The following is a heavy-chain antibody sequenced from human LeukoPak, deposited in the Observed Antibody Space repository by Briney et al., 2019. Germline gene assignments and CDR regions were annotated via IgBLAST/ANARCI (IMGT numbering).Heavy chain of an antibody. CDR1: GFTFSSYG. D-gene: IGHD6-6*01. CDR3: ARGGSSSSSFDY. V-gene: IGHV3-30*03. CDR2: ISYDGSNK. Sequence: PGGSLRLSCAASGFTFSSYGMHWVRQAPGKGLEWVAVISYDGSNKYYADSVKGRFTISRDNSKNTLYLQMNSPRAEDTAVYYCARGGSSSSSFDYWGQGTLVTVSS. J-gene: IGHJ4*02.